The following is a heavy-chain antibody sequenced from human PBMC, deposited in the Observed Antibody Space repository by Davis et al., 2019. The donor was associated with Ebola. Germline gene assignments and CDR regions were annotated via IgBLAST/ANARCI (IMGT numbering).Heavy chain of an antibody. CDR3: ARGRWLQLVVDY. CDR2: ISYDGSNK. V-gene: IGHV3-30-3*01. CDR1: GFTFSSYA. J-gene: IGHJ4*02. Sequence: GGSLRLSCAASGFTFSSYAMHWVRQAPGKGLEWVAVISYDGSNKYYADSVKGRLTISRDNSKNTLYLQMNSLRAEDTAVYYCARGRWLQLVVDYWGQGTLVTVSS. D-gene: IGHD5-24*01.